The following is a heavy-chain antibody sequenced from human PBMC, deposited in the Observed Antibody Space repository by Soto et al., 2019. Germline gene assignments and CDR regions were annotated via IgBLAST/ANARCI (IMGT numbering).Heavy chain of an antibody. Sequence: PSETLSLTCTVSGGSIGSYYWSWIRQPPGKGLEWIGYIYYSGSTNYNPSLKSRVTISVDTSKNQFSLKLSSVTAADTAVYYCARGGVVVPAAINYYYYGMDVWGQGTTVTVSS. CDR1: GGSIGSYY. D-gene: IGHD2-2*02. V-gene: IGHV4-59*01. CDR2: IYYSGST. J-gene: IGHJ6*02. CDR3: ARGGVVVPAAINYYYYGMDV.